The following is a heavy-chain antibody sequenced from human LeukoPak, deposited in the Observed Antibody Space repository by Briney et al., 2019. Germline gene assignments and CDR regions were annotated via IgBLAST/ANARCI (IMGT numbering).Heavy chain of an antibody. Sequence: GGSLRLSCAASGFTFSRFWMSWVRQAPGKGLEWVANIKEDGSDKYYVDSVKGRFAISRDNAKNSVYLQMNSLRAEDTAVYYCARIGAGEGSGYYTIDYWGQGTLVTVSS. CDR1: GFTFSRFW. CDR3: ARIGAGEGSGYYTIDY. V-gene: IGHV3-7*01. D-gene: IGHD3-3*01. CDR2: IKEDGSDK. J-gene: IGHJ4*02.